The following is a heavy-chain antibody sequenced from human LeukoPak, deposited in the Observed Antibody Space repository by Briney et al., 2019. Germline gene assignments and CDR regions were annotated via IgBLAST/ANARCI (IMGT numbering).Heavy chain of an antibody. CDR1: GYTLTSYD. J-gene: IGHJ4*02. V-gene: IGHV1-8*01. CDR2: MNPNGGNT. D-gene: IGHD6-19*01. CDR3: ASARYSSGWYEGLYLDY. Sequence: ASVKVSCKASGYTLTSYDINWVRQATGQGLEWMGWMNPNGGNTGYAQKFQGRVTMTRNTSISTAYMELSSLRSEDTAVYYCASARYSSGWYEGLYLDYWGQGTLVTVSS.